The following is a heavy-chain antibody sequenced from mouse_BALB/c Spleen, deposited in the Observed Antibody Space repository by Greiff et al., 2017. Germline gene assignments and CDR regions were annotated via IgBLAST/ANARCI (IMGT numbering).Heavy chain of an antibody. D-gene: IGHD2-10*02. V-gene: IGHV1S22*01. Sequence: LQQPGSELVRPGASVKLSCKASGYTFTSYWMHWVKQRPGQGLEWIGNIYPGSGSTNYDEKFKSKATLTVDTSSSTAYMQLSSLTSEDSAVYYCTEAEYGNYVGAMDYGGQGTSVTVSS. CDR1: GYTFTSYW. CDR3: TEAEYGNYVGAMDY. J-gene: IGHJ4*01. CDR2: IYPGSGST.